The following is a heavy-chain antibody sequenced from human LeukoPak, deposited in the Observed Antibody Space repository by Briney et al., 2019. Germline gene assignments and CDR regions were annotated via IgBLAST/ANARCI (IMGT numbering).Heavy chain of an antibody. Sequence: PSETLSLTCAVYGGSFSGYYWSWIRQPPGKGLEWIGEINHSGSTNYNPSLKSRVTIPVDTSKNQFSLKLSSVTAADTAVYYCARGLGDHYDILTGGDIWGQGTMVTVSS. CDR2: INHSGST. J-gene: IGHJ3*02. V-gene: IGHV4-34*01. CDR3: ARGLGDHYDILTGGDI. D-gene: IGHD3-9*01. CDR1: GGSFSGYY.